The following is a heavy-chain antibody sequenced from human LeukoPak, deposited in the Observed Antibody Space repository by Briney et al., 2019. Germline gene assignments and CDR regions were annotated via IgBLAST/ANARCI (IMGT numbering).Heavy chain of an antibody. CDR2: ISASGGST. CDR1: GFTFRTYA. Sequence: GSLRLSCGASGFTFRTYAMSWVRQAPGKGLDWVSAISASGGSTLNADSAKGRFTISRDNSKNTLYLQMNSLRAEDTAIYYCAKIGAAGSYFDYWGQGTLVTVS. D-gene: IGHD6-13*01. CDR3: AKIGAAGSYFDY. V-gene: IGHV3-23*01. J-gene: IGHJ4*02.